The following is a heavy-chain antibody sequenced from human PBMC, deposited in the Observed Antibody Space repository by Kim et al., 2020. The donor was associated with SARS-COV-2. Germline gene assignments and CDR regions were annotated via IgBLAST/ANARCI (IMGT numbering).Heavy chain of an antibody. CDR2: IYHSGST. J-gene: IGHJ5*02. Sequence: SETLSLTCTVSGYSISSGYYWGWIRQPPGKGLEWIGSIYHSGSTYYNPSLKSRVTISVDTSKNQFSLKLSSVTAADTAVYYCARDPPRSYYNANWFDPWGQGTLVTVSS. CDR3: ARDPPRSYYNANWFDP. V-gene: IGHV4-38-2*02. CDR1: GYSISSGYY. D-gene: IGHD3-10*01.